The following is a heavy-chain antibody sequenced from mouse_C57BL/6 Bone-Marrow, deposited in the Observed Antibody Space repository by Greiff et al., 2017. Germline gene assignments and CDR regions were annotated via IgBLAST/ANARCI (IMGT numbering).Heavy chain of an antibody. Sequence: VQLQQPGAELVKPGASVKMSCKASGSTFTSYWLTWVKPRPGHGLEWLGDLYPGSGSTNSNEKFTSKATLTVDTSSSTAYMQLSSLTSEDSAVYYGAREDGNYAYYFDYWGQGTTLTVSS. CDR3: AREDGNYAYYFDY. CDR1: GSTFTSYW. V-gene: IGHV1-55*01. J-gene: IGHJ2*01. CDR2: LYPGSGST. D-gene: IGHD2-1*01.